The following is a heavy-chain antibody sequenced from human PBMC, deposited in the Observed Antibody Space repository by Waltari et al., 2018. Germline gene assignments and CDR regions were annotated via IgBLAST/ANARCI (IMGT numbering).Heavy chain of an antibody. V-gene: IGHV1-2*02. Sequence: QVQLVQSGAEVKKPGASVKVSCKASGYTFTGYYMHWVRQAPGQGLEWMGWINPNSGGTNYAQKFQGRVTMTRDTSISTAYMELSRLRSDDTAVYYCARDSKLRYNWNYGWFDPWGQGTLVTVSS. CDR2: INPNSGGT. CDR3: ARDSKLRYNWNYGWFDP. CDR1: GYTFTGYY. D-gene: IGHD1-7*01. J-gene: IGHJ5*02.